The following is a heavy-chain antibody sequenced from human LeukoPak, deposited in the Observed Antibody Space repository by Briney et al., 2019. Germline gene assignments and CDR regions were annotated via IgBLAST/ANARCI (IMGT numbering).Heavy chain of an antibody. V-gene: IGHV3-9*01. CDR2: ISWNSGSI. CDR3: AKGACSSTSCYTDY. J-gene: IGHJ4*02. Sequence: GGSLRLSCAASGFTFDDYAMHWVRQAPGKGLEWVSGISWNSGSIGYADSVKGRFTISRDNAKNSLYLQMNSLRAEDTAMYYCAKGACSSTSCYTDYWGQGTLVTVSS. D-gene: IGHD2-2*02. CDR1: GFTFDDYA.